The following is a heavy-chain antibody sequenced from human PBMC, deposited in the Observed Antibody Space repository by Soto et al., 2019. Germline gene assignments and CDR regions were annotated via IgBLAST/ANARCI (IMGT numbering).Heavy chain of an antibody. J-gene: IGHJ6*02. V-gene: IGHV3-33*08. CDR3: ASLVPLLWFGESYDPVRGYYYYGMDV. CDR2: IWYDGSNK. CDR1: GFTFNTYG. Sequence: GGSLRLSCTTSGFTFNTYGMHWVRQAPGKGLEWVAIIWYDGSNKYYADSVKGRFTISRDNSRNTLYLQMNSLRAEDTAVYYCASLVPLLWFGESYDPVRGYYYYGMDVWGQGTTVTVSS. D-gene: IGHD3-10*01.